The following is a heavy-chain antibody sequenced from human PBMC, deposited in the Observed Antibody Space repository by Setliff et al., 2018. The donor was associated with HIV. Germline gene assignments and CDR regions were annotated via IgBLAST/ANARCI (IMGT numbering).Heavy chain of an antibody. CDR3: AKDYFSGYDFRYFFDY. CDR1: GFIFSNYG. J-gene: IGHJ4*02. Sequence: GGSLRLSCGASGFIFSNYGMHWVRQAPGKGLEWVAVIWDDGSSKYYGDSVKGRFTVSRDNSKNTLALQMTSLRVEDTAAYYCAKDYFSGYDFRYFFDYWGQGALVTVSS. V-gene: IGHV3-33*03. D-gene: IGHD5-12*01. CDR2: IWDDGSSK.